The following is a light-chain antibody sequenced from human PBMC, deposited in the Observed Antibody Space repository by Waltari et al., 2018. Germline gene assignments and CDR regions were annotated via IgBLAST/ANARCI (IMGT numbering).Light chain of an antibody. V-gene: IGKV3-11*01. CDR2: DAS. CDR3: LERSNWPPT. J-gene: IGKJ4*01. CDR1: QSVGRS. Sequence: EIVLTPSPATLSLSPGDRATLSCRASQSVGRSLSWYQQKPRQPPMLLIYDASTRAAGVPARISGSGSAADFTLTIGSLEPEDFAVDFCLERSNWPPTFGGGTTVEI.